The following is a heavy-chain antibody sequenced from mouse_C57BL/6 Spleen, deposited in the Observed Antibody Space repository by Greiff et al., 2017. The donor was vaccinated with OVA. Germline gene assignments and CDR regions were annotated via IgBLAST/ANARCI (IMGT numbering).Heavy chain of an antibody. J-gene: IGHJ2*01. CDR2: IYPGSGST. Sequence: QVQLQQSGAELVKPGASVKMSCKASGYTFTSYWITWVKQRPGQGLEWIGDIYPGSGSTNYNEKFKSKATLTVDTSSSTAYMQLSSLTSEDSAVYYCARRWDESMNDWGQGTTLTVSS. V-gene: IGHV1-55*01. D-gene: IGHD2-10*02. CDR3: ARRWDESMND. CDR1: GYTFTSYW.